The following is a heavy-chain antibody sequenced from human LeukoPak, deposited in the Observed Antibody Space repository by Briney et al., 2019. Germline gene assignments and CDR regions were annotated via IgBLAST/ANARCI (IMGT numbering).Heavy chain of an antibody. CDR1: GDSISTFNYY. CDR2: IYSSGST. D-gene: IGHD3-10*01. CDR3: ASYGSGTYSHWFDP. Sequence: PSETLSLTCTVSGDSISTFNYYWSWIRQPAGKGLEWIGRIYSSGSTNYNPSLKSRVTISVDTSKNQFSLNLSSVTAADTAVYYCASYGSGTYSHWFDPWGQGTLVTVSS. J-gene: IGHJ5*02. V-gene: IGHV4-61*02.